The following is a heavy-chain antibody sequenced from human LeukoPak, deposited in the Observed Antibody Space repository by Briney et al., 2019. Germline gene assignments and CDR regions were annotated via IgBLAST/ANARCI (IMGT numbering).Heavy chain of an antibody. CDR2: IFTRGNT. D-gene: IGHD3-10*01. CDR3: ASTAYYPTRFDY. Sequence: SETLSLTCTVSGGSISSYYWSWVRQPPGKGLEWIGYIFTRGNTNYIPSLKTRVTITVATSKNQFFLKLSSVTAADTAVYYCASTAYYPTRFDYWGQGTRVTVSS. CDR1: GGSISSYY. J-gene: IGHJ4*02. V-gene: IGHV4-4*09.